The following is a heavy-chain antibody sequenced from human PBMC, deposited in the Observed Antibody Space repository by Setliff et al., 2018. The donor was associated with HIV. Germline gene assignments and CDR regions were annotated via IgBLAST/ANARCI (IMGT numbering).Heavy chain of an antibody. Sequence: PGGSLRLSCAASRFSFSSYAMSWVRQAPGKGLEWVSDISTGGGSTYYADSVKGRFTISRDNSKNTLYLQMNSLRAEDTAVYYCAKIAGEFTDFWGQGTLVTVSS. D-gene: IGHD2-21*01. CDR2: ISTGGGST. CDR1: RFSFSSYA. J-gene: IGHJ4*02. V-gene: IGHV3-23*01. CDR3: AKIAGEFTDF.